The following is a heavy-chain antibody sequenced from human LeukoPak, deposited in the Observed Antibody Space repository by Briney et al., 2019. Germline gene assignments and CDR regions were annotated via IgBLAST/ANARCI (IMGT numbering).Heavy chain of an antibody. J-gene: IGHJ4*02. CDR2: INHSGST. V-gene: IGHV4-34*01. Sequence: PSETLSLTCAVYGGSFSGYYWSWIRQPPGKGLEWIGEINHSGSTNYNPSLKSRVTISVDTSKNQFSLKLSSVTAADTAVYYCVRTSSGYYFAGVDYWGQGTLVTVSS. CDR3: VRTSSGYYFAGVDY. D-gene: IGHD3-22*01. CDR1: GGSFSGYY.